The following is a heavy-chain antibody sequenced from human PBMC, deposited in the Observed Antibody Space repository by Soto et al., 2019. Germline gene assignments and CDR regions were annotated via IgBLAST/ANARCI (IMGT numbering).Heavy chain of an antibody. Sequence: EVQLVESGGVVVQPGGSLRLSCAASGFTFDDYTMHWVRQAPGKGLEWVSLISWDGGSTYYADSVKGRFTISRDNSKNSLYLQMNSLRTEDTALYYCAKDGGEFDINSSGWYYFDYWGQGTLVTVSS. CDR3: AKDGGEFDINSSGWYYFDY. V-gene: IGHV3-43*01. D-gene: IGHD6-19*01. CDR1: GFTFDDYT. CDR2: ISWDGGST. J-gene: IGHJ4*02.